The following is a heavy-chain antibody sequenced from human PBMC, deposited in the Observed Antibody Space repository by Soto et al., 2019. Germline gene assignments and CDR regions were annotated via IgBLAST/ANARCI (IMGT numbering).Heavy chain of an antibody. J-gene: IGHJ4*02. D-gene: IGHD5-12*01. CDR2: IKDGGST. CDR1: GGSLTGYY. V-gene: IGHV4-34*01. CDR3: ARGQEGIVATH. Sequence: QVQLQQWGAGLLKPSETLSLTCAVNGGSLTGYYWSWIRQPPGKGLEWNGEIKDGGSTNYSPSLRSRVTISADTSKNQFSLRLNSVTAADTAVYFCARGQEGIVATHWDQGTLVTVSS.